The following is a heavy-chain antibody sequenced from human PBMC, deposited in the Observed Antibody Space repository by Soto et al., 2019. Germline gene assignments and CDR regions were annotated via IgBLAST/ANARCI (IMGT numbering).Heavy chain of an antibody. CDR2: MYYNGRT. D-gene: IGHD3-3*02. Sequence: QVQLQESGPGLVKPSETLSLTCTVSGGSVTSYYWTWIRQPPGKGLEWIGYMYYNGRTNCNPSLKCRVTVSVDTSKNQFSLKMSSVTAAETAVYYCARGDLLAPDVWGQGTTVTVSS. J-gene: IGHJ6*02. CDR1: GGSVTSYY. CDR3: ARGDLLAPDV. V-gene: IGHV4-59*08.